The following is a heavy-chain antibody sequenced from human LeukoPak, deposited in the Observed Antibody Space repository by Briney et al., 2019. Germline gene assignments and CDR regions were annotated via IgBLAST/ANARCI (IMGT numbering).Heavy chain of an antibody. CDR1: GYTFTSYG. J-gene: IGHJ3*02. Sequence: ASVKVSCKASGYTFTSYGINWVRQAPGQGLEWMGWISAYNGDTNYAQKLQGRVTMTTDTSTSTAYMELSRLRSDDTAVYYCARSQWELLGAFDIWGQGTMVTVSS. V-gene: IGHV1-18*01. D-gene: IGHD1-26*01. CDR2: ISAYNGDT. CDR3: ARSQWELLGAFDI.